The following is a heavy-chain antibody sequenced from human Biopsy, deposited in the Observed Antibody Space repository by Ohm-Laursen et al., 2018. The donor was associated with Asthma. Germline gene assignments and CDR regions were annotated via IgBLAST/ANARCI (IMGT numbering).Heavy chain of an antibody. CDR3: ARHPYNFGGFDY. J-gene: IGHJ4*02. Sequence: VASVKVSCKASGYTFRSYGVSWVRQAPGQGLEWMGWISPSTGDTHFGQKFQGRVTMTADTSTDTAYMELRSLRSDDTAVYYCARHPYNFGGFDYWGQGSLVLVSS. CDR1: GYTFRSYG. CDR2: ISPSTGDT. D-gene: IGHD5-24*01. V-gene: IGHV1-18*04.